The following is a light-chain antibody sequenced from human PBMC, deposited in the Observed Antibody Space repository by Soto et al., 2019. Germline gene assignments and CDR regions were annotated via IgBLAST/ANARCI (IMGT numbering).Light chain of an antibody. CDR1: QSVTSN. CDR2: GAS. Sequence: EIVMTQSPATLSVSPGERATLSCRASQSVTSNLAWYQHKPGQAPRLLIYGASTRAAGIPARFSGSGSGTEFTLTISSLQSEDFAVYFCHQYSNWPPMYTFGRGTKLEIK. V-gene: IGKV3-15*01. J-gene: IGKJ2*01. CDR3: HQYSNWPPMYT.